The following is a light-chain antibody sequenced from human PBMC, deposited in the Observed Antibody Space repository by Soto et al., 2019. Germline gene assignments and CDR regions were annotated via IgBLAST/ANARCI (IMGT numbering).Light chain of an antibody. Sequence: DIQMTQSPSSLSASVGDRVTITCRASQSISSYLNWYQQKPGKAPKLLIYAASSLHGGVPSRFSGSGSGTEFTLTISSLQREDCAIYYCQQSSSTVLTFGGGTKVEIK. J-gene: IGKJ4*01. V-gene: IGKV1-39*01. CDR1: QSISSY. CDR3: QQSSSTVLT. CDR2: AAS.